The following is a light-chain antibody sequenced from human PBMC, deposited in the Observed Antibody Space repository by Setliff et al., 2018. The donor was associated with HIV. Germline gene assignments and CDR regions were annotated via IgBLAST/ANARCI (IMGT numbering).Light chain of an antibody. CDR1: SSDVGGYDY. CDR3: CSYTSSTTLG. J-gene: IGLJ1*01. CDR2: EVG. Sequence: SALTQPASGSGSPGQSITISGTGTSSDVGGYDYVSWYQQHPGKVPKLMLYEVGNRPSGVSNRFSGSKSGNTASLTISGLQAEDEADYYCCSYTSSTTLGFGTGTKVTV. V-gene: IGLV2-14*01.